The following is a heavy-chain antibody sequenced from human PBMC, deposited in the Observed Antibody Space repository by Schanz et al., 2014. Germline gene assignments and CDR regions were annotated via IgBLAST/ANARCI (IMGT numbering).Heavy chain of an antibody. CDR1: RSTFSSYT. V-gene: IGHV1-69*02. CDR2: FIPILDVG. CDR3: ARGTMPRTFDI. J-gene: IGHJ3*02. Sequence: VQLEQSGAEVKKPGSSVKVSCKASRSTFSSYTISWVRQARGQGLEWVGRFIPILDVGNYAQQFQGRVTFTADKSTSTAYMELSSLRYEDTALYYCARGTMPRTFDIWGQGTMVTVSS. D-gene: IGHD2-2*01.